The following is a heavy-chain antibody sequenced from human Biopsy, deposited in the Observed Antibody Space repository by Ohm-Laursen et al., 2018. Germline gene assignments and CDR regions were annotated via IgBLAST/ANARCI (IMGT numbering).Heavy chain of an antibody. CDR1: GSSIRTFDYY. J-gene: IGHJ4*01. CDR3: ARIYFYGLGSSDFLFDV. Sequence: SDTLSLTCSVSGSSIRTFDYYWGWVRQPPGKGLEWIGCVFYSGTTYYNPSLKRRVTIPQDESNNQFSLTLTSVTARDTADYYCARIYFYGLGSSDFLFDVWGHGTPVAVSS. CDR2: VFYSGTT. D-gene: IGHD3-10*01. V-gene: IGHV4-39*01.